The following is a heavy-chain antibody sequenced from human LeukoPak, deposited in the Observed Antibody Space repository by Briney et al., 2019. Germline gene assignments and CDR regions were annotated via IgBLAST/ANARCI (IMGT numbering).Heavy chain of an antibody. J-gene: IGHJ5*02. D-gene: IGHD2-2*02. CDR2: INWNGGSR. CDR3: ARDRCSSASCYNTPNWFDP. Sequence: GGSLRLSCAASGFTFSDYYMSWIRQAPGKGLEWVSGINWNGGSRGYADSVKGRFTISRDNAKNSVYLQMNSLRSEDTVFYHCARDRCSSASCYNTPNWFDPWGQGTLVTVSS. V-gene: IGHV3-20*01. CDR1: GFTFSDYY.